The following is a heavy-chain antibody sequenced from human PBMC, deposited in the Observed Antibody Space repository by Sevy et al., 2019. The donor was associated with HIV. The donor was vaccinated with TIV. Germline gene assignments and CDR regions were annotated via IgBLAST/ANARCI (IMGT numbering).Heavy chain of an antibody. CDR3: AREGGYSDQGMDV. V-gene: IGHV3-48*01. CDR2: ISSSSNTI. CDR1: GFTFSNYN. J-gene: IGHJ6*02. D-gene: IGHD5-12*01. Sequence: GGSLRLSCAASGFTFSNYNMNWVRQAPGKGLEWASYISSSSNTIYYADSVKGRFTISRDNDKNSLYLEMNSLRAEVTAVYYCAREGGYSDQGMDVWGLGTTVTVSS.